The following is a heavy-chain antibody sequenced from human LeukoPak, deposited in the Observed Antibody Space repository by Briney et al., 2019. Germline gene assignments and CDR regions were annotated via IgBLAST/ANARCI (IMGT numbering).Heavy chain of an antibody. J-gene: IGHJ3*02. CDR2: IYTSGST. D-gene: IGHD2/OR15-2a*01. Sequence: SETLSLTCTVSGGSISSGSYYWSWIRQPAGKGLEWIGRIYTSGSTNYNPSLKSRVTISVDTSKNQFSLKLSSVTAADTAVYYCASVEYANDAFDIWGQGTMVTVSS. CDR3: ASVEYANDAFDI. CDR1: GGSISSGSYY. V-gene: IGHV4-61*02.